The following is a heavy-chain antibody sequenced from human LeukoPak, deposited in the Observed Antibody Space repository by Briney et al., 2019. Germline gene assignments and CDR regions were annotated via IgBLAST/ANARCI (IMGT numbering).Heavy chain of an antibody. Sequence: SDTLSLTCTASGGSVSSYYWSLIRQPPGHRLEWFRYIYYSGSTNYNSSLKSRVTISVDTSKNQFSLKLSSVTAADTAVYYCARGGAYCGGDCSDVWGKGTTVTVSS. V-gene: IGHV4-59*02. J-gene: IGHJ6*04. CDR1: GGSVSSYY. D-gene: IGHD2-21*02. CDR3: ARGGAYCGGDCSDV. CDR2: IYYSGST.